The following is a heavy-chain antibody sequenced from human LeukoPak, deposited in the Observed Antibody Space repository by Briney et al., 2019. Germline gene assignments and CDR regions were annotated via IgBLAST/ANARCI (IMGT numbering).Heavy chain of an antibody. D-gene: IGHD3-22*01. CDR3: ARQSQYYYDSSGYYPPTYYFDY. Sequence: SETLSLTCTVSGGSISSSSYYWGRIRQPPGKGLEWIGSIYYSGSTYYNPSLKSRVTISVDTSKNQFSLKLSSVTAADTAVYYCARQSQYYYDSSGYYPPTYYFDYWGQGTLVTVSS. CDR2: IYYSGST. CDR1: GGSISSSSYY. J-gene: IGHJ4*02. V-gene: IGHV4-39*01.